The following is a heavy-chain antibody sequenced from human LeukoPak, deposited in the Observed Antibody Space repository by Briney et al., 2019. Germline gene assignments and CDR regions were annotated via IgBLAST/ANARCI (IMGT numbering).Heavy chain of an antibody. CDR3: ARGSCSSTNCYSWFDP. D-gene: IGHD2-2*01. J-gene: IGHJ5*02. CDR2: INPNGGGT. V-gene: IGHV1-2*02. CDR1: GYTFTGYY. Sequence: ASVRVSCKASGYTFTGYYMHWVRQAPGQGLEWMGWINPNGGGTNYEQNFQGRVTMTRDTSISTAYMELSRLRSDDTAVYYCARGSCSSTNCYSWFDPWGQGTLVTVSS.